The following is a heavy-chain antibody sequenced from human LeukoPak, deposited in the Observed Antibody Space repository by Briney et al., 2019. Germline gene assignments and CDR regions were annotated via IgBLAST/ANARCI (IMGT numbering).Heavy chain of an antibody. V-gene: IGHV5-51*01. Sequence: GESLKISCKGSGYSFTSYWIGWVRQMPGKGLEWMGIIYPGDSDTRYSPSFQGQVTISADKPISTAYLQWSSLKASDTAMYYCARLRYCGGDCYPSYWYFDLWGRGTLVTVSS. CDR2: IYPGDSDT. CDR3: ARLRYCGGDCYPSYWYFDL. CDR1: GYSFTSYW. D-gene: IGHD2-21*02. J-gene: IGHJ2*01.